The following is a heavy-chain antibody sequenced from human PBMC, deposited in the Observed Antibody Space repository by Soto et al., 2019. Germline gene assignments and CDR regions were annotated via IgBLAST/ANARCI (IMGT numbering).Heavy chain of an antibody. Sequence: SETLSLTCAVYGGSFSGYSWTWLRQPPGKGLEWIGEINHSGTTDYNPALKSRVTMSADTSKNQFSLRMTSVTAADTAVYYCARDRFDYWSHIYYGLDVWGQGTTVTVSS. V-gene: IGHV4-34*01. CDR3: ARDRFDYWSHIYYGLDV. J-gene: IGHJ6*02. D-gene: IGHD3-3*01. CDR2: INHSGTT. CDR1: GGSFSGYS.